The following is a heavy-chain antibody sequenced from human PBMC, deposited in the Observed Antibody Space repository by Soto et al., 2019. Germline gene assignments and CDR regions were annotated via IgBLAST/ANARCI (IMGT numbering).Heavy chain of an antibody. D-gene: IGHD3-3*01. V-gene: IGHV3-23*01. Sequence: PGGSLRLSCAASGFTFSTSAMSWVRQAPGKGLEWGAAIIGSGGSTYYADSVKGRFTISRDNSKNTLYLQMNSLRAEDTAVYYCARADYDFWSGYMAFDYWGQGTLVTVSS. CDR2: IIGSGGST. CDR3: ARADYDFWSGYMAFDY. J-gene: IGHJ4*02. CDR1: GFTFSTSA.